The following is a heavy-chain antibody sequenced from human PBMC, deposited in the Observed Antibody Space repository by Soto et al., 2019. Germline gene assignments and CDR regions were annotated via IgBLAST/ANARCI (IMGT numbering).Heavy chain of an antibody. CDR3: ARDRTGITGTSPSFYFDY. J-gene: IGHJ4*02. CDR1: GFTFSSYS. D-gene: IGHD1-7*01. CDR2: ISSSSSTI. V-gene: IGHV3-48*01. Sequence: GGSLRLSCAASGFTFSSYSMNWVRQAPGKGLEWVSYISSSSSTIYYADSVKGRFTISRDNAKNSLYLQMNSLRAEDTAVYYCARDRTGITGTSPSFYFDYWGQGTLVTVSS.